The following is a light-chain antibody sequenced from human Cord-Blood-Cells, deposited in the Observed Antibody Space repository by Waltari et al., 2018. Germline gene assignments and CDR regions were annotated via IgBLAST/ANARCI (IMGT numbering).Light chain of an antibody. V-gene: IGKV3-11*01. CDR3: QQRSNWPPLT. J-gene: IGKJ4*01. CDR1: QSVSSY. Sequence: EIVLTQSPATLSLSQGDSATLSCRASQSVSSYLAWYQQKPGQAPRLLIDDASNRATGIPARFSGSGSGTDFTLTISSLEPEDFAVYYCQQRSNWPPLTFGGGTKVEIK. CDR2: DAS.